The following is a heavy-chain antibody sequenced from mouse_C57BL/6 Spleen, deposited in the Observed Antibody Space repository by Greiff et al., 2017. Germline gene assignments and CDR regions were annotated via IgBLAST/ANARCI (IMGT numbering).Heavy chain of an antibody. CDR3: ARQLFSY. V-gene: IGHV2-2*01. Sequence: QVQLQQSGPGLVQPSQSLYITCTVSGFSLTSYGVHWVRQSPGKGLEWLGVIWNGGSKAYNAAFISRLSISKDNTKSQVFFKMNSLQADDTAIYYCARQLFSYWGQGTLVTVSA. CDR2: IWNGGSK. D-gene: IGHD4-1*02. CDR1: GFSLTSYG. J-gene: IGHJ3*01.